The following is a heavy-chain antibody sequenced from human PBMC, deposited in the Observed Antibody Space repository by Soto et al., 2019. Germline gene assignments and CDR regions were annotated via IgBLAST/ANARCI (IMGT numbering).Heavy chain of an antibody. CDR1: GFTFTTYA. Sequence: EVQLLESGGGMIQPGGSLRLSCAASGFTFTTYAMCWVRQAPGKGLEWVSGISGSGDGTYHADSVQGRFTISTDNSKNTLYLLMNSLRAEDTAVYYCAKDFGYCSGGRCFMDVWGKGTTVTVSS. V-gene: IGHV3-23*01. CDR3: AKDFGYCSGGRCFMDV. D-gene: IGHD2-15*01. J-gene: IGHJ6*03. CDR2: ISGSGDGT.